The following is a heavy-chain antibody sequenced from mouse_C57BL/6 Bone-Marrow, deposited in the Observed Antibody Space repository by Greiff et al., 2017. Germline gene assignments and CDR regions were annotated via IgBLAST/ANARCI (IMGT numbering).Heavy chain of an antibody. Sequence: QVQLQQSGPELVKPGASVKISCKASGYAFSSSWMNWVKQRPGKGLEWIGRIYPGDGDTNYNGKFKGKATLTADKSSSTAYMQLSSLTSEDSAVYFCARDSNHYYAMDYWGQGTSVTVSS. J-gene: IGHJ4*01. D-gene: IGHD2-5*01. CDR1: GYAFSSSW. CDR3: ARDSNHYYAMDY. V-gene: IGHV1-82*01. CDR2: IYPGDGDT.